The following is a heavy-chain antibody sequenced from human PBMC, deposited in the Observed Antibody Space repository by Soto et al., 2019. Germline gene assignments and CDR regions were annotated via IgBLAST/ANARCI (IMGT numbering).Heavy chain of an antibody. V-gene: IGHV3-30*03. CDR1: GFTCSSYG. CDR2: ISYDGSNK. D-gene: IGHD3-16*01. J-gene: IGHJ6*02. CDR3: ARKGDYYYGMDV. Sequence: GGSLRLSCAASGFTCSSYGMHWVRQAPGKGLEWVAVISYDGSNKYYADSVKGRFTISRDNSKNTLYLQMNSLRAEDTAVYYCARKGDYYYGMDVWGQGTTVTVSS.